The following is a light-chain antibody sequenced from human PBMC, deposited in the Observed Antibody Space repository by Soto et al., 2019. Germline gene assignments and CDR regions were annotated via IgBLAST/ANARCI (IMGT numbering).Light chain of an antibody. Sequence: EIVFTRSPVTLSFSPVERATLSYRASQSVSSSYLAWYQQKPGQAPRLLIYGASSRATGIPDRFSGSGSGTDFTLTISRLEPEDFAVYYCQQYGSSPWTFGQGTKVDIK. CDR1: QSVSSSY. J-gene: IGKJ1*01. CDR3: QQYGSSPWT. V-gene: IGKV3-20*01. CDR2: GAS.